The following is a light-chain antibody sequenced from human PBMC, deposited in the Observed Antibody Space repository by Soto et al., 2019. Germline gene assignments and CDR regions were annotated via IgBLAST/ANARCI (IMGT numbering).Light chain of an antibody. CDR3: CSYAGSTTYVL. J-gene: IGLJ2*01. CDR2: EGT. V-gene: IGLV2-23*01. Sequence: QSVLTQPASVSGSPGQSITISCTGTSSDVGSYDLVYWYQQHPGQAPKLMIYEGTKRPSGVSNRFSGSKSGNTASLTISGLQAEDEADYYCCSYAGSTTYVLFGGGTKLTVL. CDR1: SSDVGSYDL.